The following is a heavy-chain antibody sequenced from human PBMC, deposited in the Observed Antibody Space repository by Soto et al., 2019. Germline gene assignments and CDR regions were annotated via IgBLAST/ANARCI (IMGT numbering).Heavy chain of an antibody. V-gene: IGHV3-48*03. CDR3: ARDRTRYCSSTSCYFDY. CDR1: GFTFSSYE. CDR2: ISSSGSTI. D-gene: IGHD2-2*01. Sequence: GGSLRLSCAASGFTFSSYEMNWVRQAPGKGLEWVSYISSSGSTIYYADSVKGRFTISRDNAKNSLYLQMNSLRAEDTAVYYCARDRTRYCSSTSCYFDYWGQGTLVTVSS. J-gene: IGHJ4*02.